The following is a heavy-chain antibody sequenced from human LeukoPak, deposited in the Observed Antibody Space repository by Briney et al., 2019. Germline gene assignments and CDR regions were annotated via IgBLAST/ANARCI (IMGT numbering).Heavy chain of an antibody. J-gene: IGHJ4*02. CDR2: IYSGGST. Sequence: GGSLRLSCAASGFTVSSNYMSWVRQAPGKGLEWVSVIYSGGSTYYADSVKGRFTISRDNSKNTLYLQMNSLRAEDTAVYYCARGPYYYDSSGYLDLYYFDYWGQGTLVTVSS. CDR1: GFTVSSNY. D-gene: IGHD3-22*01. V-gene: IGHV3-66*02. CDR3: ARGPYYYDSSGYLDLYYFDY.